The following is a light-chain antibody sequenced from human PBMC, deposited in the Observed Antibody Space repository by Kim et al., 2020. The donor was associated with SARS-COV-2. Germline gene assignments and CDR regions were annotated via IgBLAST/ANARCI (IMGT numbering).Light chain of an antibody. V-gene: IGKV1-9*01. Sequence: ASVGNRVTITCRASQGISNHLAWYQQNPGKAPKLLIYGASTLQSGVPSRFSGSGSGTEFTLTISSLQPEDFATYSCQQFTIYPRTFGQGTKVDIK. CDR2: GAS. J-gene: IGKJ1*01. CDR3: QQFTIYPRT. CDR1: QGISNH.